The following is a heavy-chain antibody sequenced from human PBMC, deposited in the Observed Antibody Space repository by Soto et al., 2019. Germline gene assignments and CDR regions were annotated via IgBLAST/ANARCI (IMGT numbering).Heavy chain of an antibody. V-gene: IGHV1-18*01. CDR3: ARQCLRYFDWPLDY. Sequence: QVQLVQSGAEVKKPGASVKVSCKASGYTFTSYGISWVRQAPGQGLEWMGWISAYNGNTNYAQKLQGRVTMTTETSTSTAYMELMSLRSDDTALYYCARQCLRYFDWPLDYCCQGTLVTVSS. CDR2: ISAYNGNT. D-gene: IGHD3-9*01. CDR1: GYTFTSYG. J-gene: IGHJ4*02.